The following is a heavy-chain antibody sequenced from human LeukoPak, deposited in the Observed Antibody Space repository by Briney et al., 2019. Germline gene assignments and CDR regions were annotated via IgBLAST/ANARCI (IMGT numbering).Heavy chain of an antibody. CDR2: IYYSGST. CDR3: ARLFRKLGRFDY. J-gene: IGHJ4*02. Sequence: PSETLSLTCAVSGYSISSGYYWGWIRQPPGKGLEWIGSIYYSGSTYYNPSLKSRVTISVDTSKNQFSLKLSSVTAADTAVYYCARLFRKLGRFDYWGQGTLVTVSS. D-gene: IGHD1-26*01. V-gene: IGHV4-38-2*01. CDR1: GYSISSGYY.